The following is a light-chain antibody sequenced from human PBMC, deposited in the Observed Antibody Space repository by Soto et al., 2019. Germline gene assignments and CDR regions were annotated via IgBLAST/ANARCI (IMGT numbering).Light chain of an antibody. Sequence: PVERVTLSCRASQSVSSSYLTWYQQKPGQAPRLLIYGASTRATGIPARFSGSGSGTDFTLTISSLQPEDFAVYYCQQDYNLPWTFGQGTKVDNK. CDR1: QSVSSSY. J-gene: IGKJ1*01. CDR2: GAS. V-gene: IGKV3D-7*01. CDR3: QQDYNLPWT.